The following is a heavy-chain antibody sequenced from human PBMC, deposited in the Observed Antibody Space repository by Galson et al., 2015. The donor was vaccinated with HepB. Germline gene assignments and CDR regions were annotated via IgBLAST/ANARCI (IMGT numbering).Heavy chain of an antibody. V-gene: IGHV3-11*06. CDR3: ARALKGFHEVDY. J-gene: IGHJ4*02. Sequence: SLRLSCAASGFTFSDYYMSWIRQAPGKGLEWVSYISSSSSYTNYADSVKGRFTISRDNAKNSLYLQMNSLRAEDTAVYYCARALKGFHEVDYWGQGTLVTVSS. CDR1: GFTFSDYY. CDR2: ISSSSSYT.